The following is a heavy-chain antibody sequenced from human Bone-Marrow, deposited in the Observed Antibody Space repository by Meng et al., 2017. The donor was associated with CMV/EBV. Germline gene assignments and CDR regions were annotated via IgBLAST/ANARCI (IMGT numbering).Heavy chain of an antibody. J-gene: IGHJ3*02. CDR1: GYTFTGYY. CDR3: ARGHLSRRFNSLGDI. D-gene: IGHD3-16*01. CDR2: IIPIFRTA. V-gene: IGHV1-69*05. Sequence: SVKVSRKASGYTFTGYYMHWVRQAPGQGLEWMGGIIPIFRTANYAQKFQGRVTITTDDSTSTAYMDLSSLRSEDTAVYYCARGHLSRRFNSLGDIWGQGTLVTVSS.